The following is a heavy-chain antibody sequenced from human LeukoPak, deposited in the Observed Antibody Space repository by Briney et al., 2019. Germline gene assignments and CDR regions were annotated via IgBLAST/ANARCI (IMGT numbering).Heavy chain of an antibody. CDR2: IYYSGST. CDR3: ARAEILGYCSGGSCFGWFDP. CDR1: GGSMNDYY. D-gene: IGHD2-15*01. Sequence: TSETLSLTCTVSGGSMNDYYWSWIRQPPGKGLEWIGYIYYSGSTYYNPSLKSRVTISVDTSKNQFSLKLSSVTAADTAVYYCARAEILGYCSGGSCFGWFDPWGQGTLVTVSS. J-gene: IGHJ5*02. V-gene: IGHV4-59*12.